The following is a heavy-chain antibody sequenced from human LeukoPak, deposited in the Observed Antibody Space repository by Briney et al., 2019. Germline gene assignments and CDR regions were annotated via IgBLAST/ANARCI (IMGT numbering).Heavy chain of an antibody. CDR2: IYYTGST. D-gene: IGHD1-1*01. Sequence: SETLSLTCTVSGASISSSYWSWIRQPPGKGLEGIGYIYYTGSTNYNPSPKSRVTISVDVSKNQFSLQLSSVTAADTAAYYCARLGIYPIQGYNYNYHYMDVWAKGTTVTVSS. CDR1: GASISSSY. CDR3: ARLGIYPIQGYNYNYHYMDV. V-gene: IGHV4-59*08. J-gene: IGHJ6*03.